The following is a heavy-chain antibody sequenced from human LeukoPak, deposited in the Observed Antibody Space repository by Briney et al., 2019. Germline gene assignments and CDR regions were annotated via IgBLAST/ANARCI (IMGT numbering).Heavy chain of an antibody. D-gene: IGHD6-19*01. CDR3: ARAAGYTNGWYFFDL. CDR1: GYSFTGYH. CDR2: IIPNNGGT. V-gene: IGHV1-2*05. Sequence: ASVKVSCKASGYSFTGYHIHWVRQAPGQGLEWMGRIIPNNGGTNYARKFQGRITMTTDTSISTTYMELRRLRSYDAADTGVYYCARAAGYTNGWYFFDLWGQGTLVTVSS. J-gene: IGHJ4*02.